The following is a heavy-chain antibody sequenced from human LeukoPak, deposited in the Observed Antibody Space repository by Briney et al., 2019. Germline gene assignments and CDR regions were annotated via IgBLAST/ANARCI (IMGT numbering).Heavy chain of an antibody. CDR3: AKAPGMATITHFDY. Sequence: PGGSLRLSCAASGFTFSSYAMSWVRQAPGKGLEWVSAISGSGGSTYYADSVKGRFTISRDNSKNTLYLQMNSLRAEDTDVYYCAKAPGMATITHFDYWGQGTLVTVSS. J-gene: IGHJ4*02. V-gene: IGHV3-23*01. CDR2: ISGSGGST. D-gene: IGHD5-24*01. CDR1: GFTFSSYA.